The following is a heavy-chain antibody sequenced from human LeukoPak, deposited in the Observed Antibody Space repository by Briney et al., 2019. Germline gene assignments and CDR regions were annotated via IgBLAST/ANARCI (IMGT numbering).Heavy chain of an antibody. Sequence: SETLSLTCTVSGGSVSSGSYYWSWIRQPPGQGLEWIGYTHYSGSTTYNPSLKSRHTMSLDTFKNQFSLKRNAVTAANTAVYYCAIGSVFEGLHYWGQGTLVTVSS. CDR3: AIGSVFEGLHY. V-gene: IGHV4-61*01. CDR2: THYSGST. CDR1: GGSVSSGSYY. D-gene: IGHD3-10*01. J-gene: IGHJ4*02.